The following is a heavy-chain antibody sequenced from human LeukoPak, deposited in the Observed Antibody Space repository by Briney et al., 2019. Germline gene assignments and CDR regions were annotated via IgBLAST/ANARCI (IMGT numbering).Heavy chain of an antibody. Sequence: LWASVTVSCKASGGTFSSYAISWVRQAPGQGLEWMGGIIPIFGTANYAQKFQGRVTITADESTSTAYMELSSLRSEDTAVYYCARMAVDTAMDGYWGQGTLVTVSS. V-gene: IGHV1-69*13. D-gene: IGHD5-18*01. CDR3: ARMAVDTAMDGY. J-gene: IGHJ4*02. CDR2: IIPIFGTA. CDR1: GGTFSSYA.